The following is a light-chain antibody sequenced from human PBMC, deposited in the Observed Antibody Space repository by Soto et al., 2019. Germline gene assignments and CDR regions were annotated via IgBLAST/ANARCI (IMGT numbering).Light chain of an antibody. J-gene: IGKJ2*01. V-gene: IGKV3-11*01. CDR1: QSVSSY. CDR2: GAS. Sequence: EIVLTQSPATLSLSPGERATLSCRASQSVSSYFAWYQQKPGQPPRLLIYGASNRATGIPARFSGSGSGTDFTLTISSLEPEDFAVYYCQQRINWPPMYTFGQGTKLEIK. CDR3: QQRINWPPMYT.